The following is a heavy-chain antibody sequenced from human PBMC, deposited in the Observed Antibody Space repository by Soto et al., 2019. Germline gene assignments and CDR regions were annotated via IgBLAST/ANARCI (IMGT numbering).Heavy chain of an antibody. Sequence: QVQLQESGPGLVKPSETLSLTCTVSGGSISNHHWSWIRQPPGKGLEWIGYIYNNGNTTYNPPLKSRVTMSVVTSETQISLKLSSVTAADTAVYYCTRANWYSEYWGQGTLVTVSS. CDR2: IYNNGNT. CDR3: TRANWYSEY. V-gene: IGHV4-59*11. J-gene: IGHJ4*02. CDR1: GGSISNHH. D-gene: IGHD7-27*01.